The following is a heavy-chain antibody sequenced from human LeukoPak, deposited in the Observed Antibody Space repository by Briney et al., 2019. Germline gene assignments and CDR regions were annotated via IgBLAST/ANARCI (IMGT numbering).Heavy chain of an antibody. D-gene: IGHD6-6*01. J-gene: IGHJ4*02. V-gene: IGHV3-30*18. Sequence: GRSLRLSCAASGFTFSSYGMHWVRQAPGKGLEWVAVISYDGSNKYYADSVKGRFTISRDNSKNTLYLQMNSLRAEDTAVYYCAKGLSSSSWDYFDYWGQGTLVTVSS. CDR3: AKGLSSSSWDYFDY. CDR1: GFTFSSYG. CDR2: ISYDGSNK.